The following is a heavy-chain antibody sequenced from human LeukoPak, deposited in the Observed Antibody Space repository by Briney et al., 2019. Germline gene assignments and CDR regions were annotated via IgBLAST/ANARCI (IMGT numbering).Heavy chain of an antibody. Sequence: GGSLRLSCTASGFSIGDYAASWFRQAPGEGLEWVGFIRSKAFGDRIDYAASVKGRFTISRDNAKNSLYLQMNSLRAEDTAVYYCARPLGVVTRAGWFDPWGQGTLVTVSS. V-gene: IGHV3-49*03. CDR1: GFSIGDYA. CDR2: IRSKAFGDRI. D-gene: IGHD3-3*01. J-gene: IGHJ5*02. CDR3: ARPLGVVTRAGWFDP.